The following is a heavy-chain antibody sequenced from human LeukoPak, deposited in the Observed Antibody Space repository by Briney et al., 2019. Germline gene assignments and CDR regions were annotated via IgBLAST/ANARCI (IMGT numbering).Heavy chain of an antibody. CDR2: IYTSGST. D-gene: IGHD6-19*01. CDR3: ARDKRVAVAGTYIYYYYMDV. Sequence: PSETLSLTCTVSGGSISSGSYYWSWIRQPAGKGLEWIGRIYTSGSTNYNPSLKSRVTISVDTSKNQFSLKLSSVTAADTAVYYCARDKRVAVAGTYIYYYYMDVWGNGTRSPSP. CDR1: GGSISSGSYY. V-gene: IGHV4-61*02. J-gene: IGHJ6*03.